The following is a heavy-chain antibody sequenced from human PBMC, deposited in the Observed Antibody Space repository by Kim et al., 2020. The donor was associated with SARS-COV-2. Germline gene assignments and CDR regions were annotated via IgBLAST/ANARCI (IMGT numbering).Heavy chain of an antibody. J-gene: IGHJ4*02. D-gene: IGHD5-18*01. CDR3: ARSGYSYGYGADYFDY. CDR1: GGSISSHY. CDR2: IYYCGST. V-gene: IGHV4-59*08. Sequence: SEILSLTCTVSGGSISSHYWSWIRQPPGKGLEWIGYIYYCGSTNYNPSLKSRVTISVDTSKNQFSLKLSSVTAADTAVYYCARSGYSYGYGADYFDYWGQGTLVTVSS.